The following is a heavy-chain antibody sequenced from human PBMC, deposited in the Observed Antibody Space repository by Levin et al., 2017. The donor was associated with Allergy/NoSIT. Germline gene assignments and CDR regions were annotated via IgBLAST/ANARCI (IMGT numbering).Heavy chain of an antibody. CDR3: AARSMIVPPDWYYFDY. V-gene: IGHV1-58*01. CDR2: IVVGSGNT. Sequence: KISCKASGFTFTSSAVQWVRQARGQRLEWIGWIVVGSGNTNYAQKFQERVTITRDMSTSTAYMELSSLRSEDTAVYYCAARSMIVPPDWYYFDYWGQGTLVTVSS. CDR1: GFTFTSSA. J-gene: IGHJ4*02. D-gene: IGHD3-22*01.